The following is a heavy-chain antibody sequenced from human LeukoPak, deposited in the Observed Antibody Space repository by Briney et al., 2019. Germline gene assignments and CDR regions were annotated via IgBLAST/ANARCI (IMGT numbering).Heavy chain of an antibody. CDR1: VGSISSYY. D-gene: IGHD2-15*01. J-gene: IGHJ3*02. CDR2: IYTSGST. Sequence: SETLSLTCTLSVGSISSYYWSWIRQPAGKGLEWIGRIYTSGSTNYNPSLKGRVTMSVDTSKNQFSLKLSSVTAADTAVYYCAREPLVVKYNDAFDIWGQGTMVTVSS. CDR3: AREPLVVKYNDAFDI. V-gene: IGHV4-4*07.